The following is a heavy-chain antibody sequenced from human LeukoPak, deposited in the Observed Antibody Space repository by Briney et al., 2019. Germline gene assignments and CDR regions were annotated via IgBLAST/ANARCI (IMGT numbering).Heavy chain of an antibody. Sequence: SETLSLTCAVYGGSYSGYYWSWIRQPPGKGLEWIGEINHSGSTNYNPSLKSRATISVDTSKNQFSLKLSSVTAADTAVYYCARYRLVGATVGVYFDYWGQGTLVTVSS. D-gene: IGHD1-26*01. V-gene: IGHV4-34*01. CDR3: ARYRLVGATVGVYFDY. CDR2: INHSGST. J-gene: IGHJ4*02. CDR1: GGSYSGYY.